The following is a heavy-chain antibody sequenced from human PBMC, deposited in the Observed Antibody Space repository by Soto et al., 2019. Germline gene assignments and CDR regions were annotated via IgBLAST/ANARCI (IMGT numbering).Heavy chain of an antibody. D-gene: IGHD4-17*01. CDR3: ARGFLYGGRCVDV. V-gene: IGHV1-69*02. Sequence: QVQLVQSGAEVKKPGSSVKVSCKASGGTFSSYTISWVRQAPGQGLEWMGRIIHILGIANYAQKFQGRVTITKNKSTSPAYMELISLRAEDRAVYYCARGFLYGGRCVDVWGQGTTVTVSS. J-gene: IGHJ6*02. CDR2: IIHILGIA. CDR1: GGTFSSYT.